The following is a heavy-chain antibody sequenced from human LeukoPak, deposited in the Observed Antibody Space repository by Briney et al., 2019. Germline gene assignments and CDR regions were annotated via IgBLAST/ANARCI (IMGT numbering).Heavy chain of an antibody. CDR3: AKDQDDSDAFDI. Sequence: GGSLRPSCAASGFTFSSYAMSWVRQAPGKGLEWVSAISGSGGSTYYADSVKGRFTISRDNSKNTLYLQMNSLRAEDTAVYYCAKDQDDSDAFDIWGQGTMVTVSS. CDR2: ISGSGGST. CDR1: GFTFSSYA. D-gene: IGHD2-15*01. V-gene: IGHV3-23*01. J-gene: IGHJ3*02.